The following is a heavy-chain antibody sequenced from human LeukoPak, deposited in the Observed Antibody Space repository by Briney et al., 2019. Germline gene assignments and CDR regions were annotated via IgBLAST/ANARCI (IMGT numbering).Heavy chain of an antibody. D-gene: IGHD3-10*01. Sequence: SETLSLTCTVSGGSISSSSYYWGWIRQPPGKGLEWIGSIYYSGSTYYNPSLKSRVTISVDTSKNQFSLKPSSVTAADTAVYYCARDPGREIFWGQGTLVTVSS. V-gene: IGHV4-39*07. CDR3: ARDPGREIF. CDR2: IYYSGST. CDR1: GGSISSSSYY. J-gene: IGHJ4*02.